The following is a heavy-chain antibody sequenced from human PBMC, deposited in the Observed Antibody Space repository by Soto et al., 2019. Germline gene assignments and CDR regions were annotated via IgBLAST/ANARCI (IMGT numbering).Heavy chain of an antibody. CDR3: ARGVLGIVVVPAAIESNWFDP. CDR1: GYTFTSYG. Sequence: ASVKVSCKASGYTFTSYGISWVRQAPGQGLEWMGWISAYNGNTNYAQKLQGRVTMTTDTSTSTAYMELRSLRSGDTAVYYCARGVLGIVVVPAAIESNWFDPWGQGTLATVSS. CDR2: ISAYNGNT. J-gene: IGHJ5*02. D-gene: IGHD2-2*03. V-gene: IGHV1-18*01.